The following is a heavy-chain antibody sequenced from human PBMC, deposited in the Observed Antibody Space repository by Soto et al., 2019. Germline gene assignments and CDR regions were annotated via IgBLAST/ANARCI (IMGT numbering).Heavy chain of an antibody. V-gene: IGHV3-23*01. Sequence: PGGSLRLSCAASGFTFSSYAMSWVRQAPGKGLEWVSAISGSGGSTYYADSVKGRFTISRDNSKNTLYLQMNSLRAEDTAVYYCAKTIVVVPAAMLAGYDYWGQGTLVTVSS. J-gene: IGHJ4*02. CDR1: GFTFSSYA. D-gene: IGHD2-2*01. CDR2: ISGSGGST. CDR3: AKTIVVVPAAMLAGYDY.